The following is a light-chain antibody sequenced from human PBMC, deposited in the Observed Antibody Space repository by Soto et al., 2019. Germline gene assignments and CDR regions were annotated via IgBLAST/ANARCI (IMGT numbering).Light chain of an antibody. CDR2: LAS. CDR1: QSLLHSHGYHY. V-gene: IGKV2-28*01. Sequence: DIVMTQSPLSLPVTPGEPASISCRSSQSLLHSHGYHYLAWYLQKPGQSPQLLIYLASNRASGVPDRFIVSRSGTDFTLKISRVEAEDVRVYYCMQVPQRPLTFGGGTRLEIK. CDR3: MQVPQRPLT. J-gene: IGKJ5*01.